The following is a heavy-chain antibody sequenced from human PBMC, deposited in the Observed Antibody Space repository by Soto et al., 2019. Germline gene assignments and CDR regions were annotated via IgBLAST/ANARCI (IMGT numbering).Heavy chain of an antibody. CDR2: ISESGGST. CDR3: AKDKHGTTDFDI. J-gene: IGHJ3*02. D-gene: IGHD1-1*01. V-gene: IGHV3-23*01. CDR1: GFTFRSYA. Sequence: PGGSLRLSCVGSGFTFRSYAMSWVRQAPGKGLEWVSAISESGGSTYYADSVKGRFTISRDNSKNTLYLQMNSLRAEDTATYYCAKDKHGTTDFDIWGRGTLVTVSS.